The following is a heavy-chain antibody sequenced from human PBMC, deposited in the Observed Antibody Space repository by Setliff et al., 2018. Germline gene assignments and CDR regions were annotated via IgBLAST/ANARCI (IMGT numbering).Heavy chain of an antibody. D-gene: IGHD3-3*01. J-gene: IGHJ4*02. Sequence: SETLSLTCTVSGGSISSGGYYWSWIRQHPGKGLEWIGYIYYSGSTYYIPSLKSRVTISVDTSKNQFSLKLSSVTAADTAVYYCARVARHNFWSGYPFDYWGQGTLVTVSS. V-gene: IGHV4-31*03. CDR2: IYYSGST. CDR1: GGSISSGGYY. CDR3: ARVARHNFWSGYPFDY.